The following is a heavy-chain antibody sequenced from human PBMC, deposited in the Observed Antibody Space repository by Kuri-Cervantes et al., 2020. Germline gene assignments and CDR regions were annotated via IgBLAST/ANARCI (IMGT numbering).Heavy chain of an antibody. J-gene: IGHJ4*02. D-gene: IGHD3-10*01. CDR2: IYYSGST. CDR1: GGSISSSSYY. CDR3: ARVRPYGDHFDY. Sequence: SETLSLTCSVSGGSISSSSYYWGWVRQPPRKGLERIGSIYYSGSTYYNPTLKSRVTISVDTSKNQFSLKLSSVTAADTAVYYCARVRPYGDHFDYWGQGTLVTVSS. V-gene: IGHV4-39*01.